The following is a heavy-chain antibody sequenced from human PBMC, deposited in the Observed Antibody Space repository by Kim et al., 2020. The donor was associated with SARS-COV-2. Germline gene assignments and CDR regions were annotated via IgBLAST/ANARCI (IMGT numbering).Heavy chain of an antibody. CDR2: ISYDGSNK. Sequence: GGSLRLSCAASGFTFSSYAMHWVRQAPGKGLEWVAVISYDGSNKYYADSVKGRFTISRDNSKNTLYLQMNSLRAEDTAVYYCARDGGGAPAAILPIWGQGTMVTISS. CDR3: ARDGGGAPAAILPI. V-gene: IGHV3-30-3*01. J-gene: IGHJ3*02. CDR1: GFTFSSYA. D-gene: IGHD2-2*02.